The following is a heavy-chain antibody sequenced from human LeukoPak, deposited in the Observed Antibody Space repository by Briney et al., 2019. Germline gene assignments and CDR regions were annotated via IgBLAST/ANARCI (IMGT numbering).Heavy chain of an antibody. J-gene: IGHJ5*02. D-gene: IGHD2-15*01. V-gene: IGHV3-23*01. CDR2: ISVSGDIT. Sequence: PGGSLRLSCVASGFTFTSYDMSWVRQAPGKGLEWVSAISVSGDITNYADSVKGRFTISRDNSKNTVSLQMNGLRAEDTALYYCAKDQRFCSGGYCYGWFDPWGQGTLVTVSS. CDR1: GFTFTSYD. CDR3: AKDQRFCSGGYCYGWFDP.